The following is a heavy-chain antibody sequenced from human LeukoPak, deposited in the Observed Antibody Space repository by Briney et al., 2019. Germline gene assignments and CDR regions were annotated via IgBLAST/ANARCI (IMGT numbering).Heavy chain of an antibody. CDR2: IWFDGSIK. D-gene: IGHD3-3*01. J-gene: IGHJ4*02. CDR3: VRLFGDKYSRLDY. Sequence: PGGSLRLSCAVSGYNFNGHGMHWVRQAPGKGLEWVALIWFDGSIKHYADSVKGRFTISRDNSNNMLYLQMNSLRAEDTAVYYCVRLFGDKYSRLDYWGQGTLVTVSS. V-gene: IGHV3-33*01. CDR1: GYNFNGHG.